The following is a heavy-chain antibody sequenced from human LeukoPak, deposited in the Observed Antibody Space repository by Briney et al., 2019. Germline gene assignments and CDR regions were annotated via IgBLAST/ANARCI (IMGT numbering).Heavy chain of an antibody. D-gene: IGHD5-12*01. CDR3: ALVATTTPFDY. Sequence: GGSLRLSCAASEFTFSNYGMHWVRQVPGKGLEWVALTGYDGSNEHYADSVKGRFTISRDNSKNTLYLQMNSLRAEDTAVYYCALVATTTPFDYWGQGTLVTVSS. CDR1: EFTFSNYG. CDR2: TGYDGSNE. V-gene: IGHV3-30*02. J-gene: IGHJ4*02.